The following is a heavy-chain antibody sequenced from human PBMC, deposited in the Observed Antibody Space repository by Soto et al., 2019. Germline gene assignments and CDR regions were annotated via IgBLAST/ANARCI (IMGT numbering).Heavy chain of an antibody. CDR1: GYPFSKYG. CDR3: ATSYDSGFDP. D-gene: IGHD5-12*01. Sequence: QLQLVQSGAEVERPGASVRVSCKAYGYPFSKYGISWIRQAPGQGLEWMGWIKPDNGDTNYAQKFQGRVTMTTDTSSNTAYMELRSLRSDDTAVYYCATSYDSGFDPWGQGNLDSVSS. V-gene: IGHV1-18*04. J-gene: IGHJ5*02. CDR2: IKPDNGDT.